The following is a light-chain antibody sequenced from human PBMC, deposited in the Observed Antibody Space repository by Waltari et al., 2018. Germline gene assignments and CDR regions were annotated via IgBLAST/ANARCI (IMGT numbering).Light chain of an antibody. CDR2: KAS. J-gene: IGKJ4*01. V-gene: IGKV1-5*03. CDR1: QSIGSW. Sequence: DIQMTQSPSTLSASVGDRVTITCRASQSIGSWLAWYQQKPGKAPKLLIYKASNLESGVPSRFSGSGSGTEFTLTISSLQPDDFATYSCQQYNTYFLTFGGGTKVDI. CDR3: QQYNTYFLT.